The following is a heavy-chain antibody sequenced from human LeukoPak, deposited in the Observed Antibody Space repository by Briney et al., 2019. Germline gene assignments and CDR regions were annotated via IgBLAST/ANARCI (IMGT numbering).Heavy chain of an antibody. Sequence: GASVKVSCKASGYTFTSYDINWVRQATGQGLEWMGWMNPNSGNTGYAQKFQGRVTITRNTSISTAYMELSSLRSGDTAVYYCARAANYYGSGSYFYWGQGTLVTVSS. CDR3: ARAANYYGSGSYFY. CDR1: GYTFTSYD. V-gene: IGHV1-8*03. J-gene: IGHJ4*02. CDR2: MNPNSGNT. D-gene: IGHD3-10*01.